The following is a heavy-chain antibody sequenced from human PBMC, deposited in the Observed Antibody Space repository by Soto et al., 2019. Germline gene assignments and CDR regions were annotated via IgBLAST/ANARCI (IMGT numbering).Heavy chain of an antibody. J-gene: IGHJ4*02. D-gene: IGHD3-22*01. V-gene: IGHV1-69*01. CDR2: IIPIFGTA. Sequence: QVQLVQSGAEVKKPGSSVKVSCKASGGTFSSYAISWVRQAPGQGLEWMGGIIPIFGTANYAQKFQGRVTITADETTSTAYMELSSLRSEDTAVYYCARDKTDYYDSRGGFDYWGQGTLVTVSS. CDR1: GGTFSSYA. CDR3: ARDKTDYYDSRGGFDY.